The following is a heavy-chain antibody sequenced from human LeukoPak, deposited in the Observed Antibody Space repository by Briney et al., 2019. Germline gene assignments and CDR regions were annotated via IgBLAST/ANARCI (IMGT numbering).Heavy chain of an antibody. J-gene: IGHJ4*02. CDR1: GGSISSSSYY. CDR2: IYYSGST. V-gene: IGHV4-39*01. CDR3: ANTQGPVSDFDY. Sequence: SETLSLTCTVSGGSISSSSYYWGWIRQPPGKGLEWIGSIYYSGSTYYNPSLKSRVTISVDTSKNQFSLKLSSVTAADTAVYYCANTQGPVSDFDYWGQGTLVTVSS.